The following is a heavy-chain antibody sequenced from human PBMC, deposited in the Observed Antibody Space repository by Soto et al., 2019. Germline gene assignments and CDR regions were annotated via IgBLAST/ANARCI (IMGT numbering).Heavy chain of an antibody. CDR1: GGSFSGYY. D-gene: IGHD6-19*01. Sequence: GTLSLTFAVYGGSFSGYYWSGIRQSPGKGLEWLGYVYYTGSTNYSPSLRSRVSISVDTSKNEFSLRLSSVTAADTAVYFCARSVAVPGAHIDYWGQGTQVTVSS. V-gene: IGHV4-59*01. CDR2: VYYTGST. J-gene: IGHJ4*02. CDR3: ARSVAVPGAHIDY.